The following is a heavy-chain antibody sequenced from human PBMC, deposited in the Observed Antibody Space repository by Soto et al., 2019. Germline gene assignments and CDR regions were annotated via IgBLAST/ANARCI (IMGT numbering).Heavy chain of an antibody. CDR3: ASVDNRITIDS. Sequence: QVQLQESGPGLVKPSQTLSLTCTASGDSIASGAYYWSWIRHHPGKGLEWIGYIYYSGSTYYNPSLKSRVSISVDTSQNQFSLKLSSLTAADTAVYYCASVDNRITIDSWGPGTLVIVSS. D-gene: IGHD1-20*01. CDR2: IYYSGST. V-gene: IGHV4-31*03. J-gene: IGHJ4*02. CDR1: GDSIASGAYY.